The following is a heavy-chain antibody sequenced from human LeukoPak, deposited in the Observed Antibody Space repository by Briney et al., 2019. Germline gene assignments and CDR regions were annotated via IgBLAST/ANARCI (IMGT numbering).Heavy chain of an antibody. CDR2: IKQDGSEK. CDR3: ARGEYSGGPYYYYGMDV. J-gene: IGHJ6*04. Sequence: GASLRLSCAASGFTFSSYWMSWVRQAPGKGLEWVANIKQDGSEKYYVDSVKGRFTISRDNAKNSLYLQMDSLRAEDTAVYYCARGEYSGGPYYYYGMDVWGKGTTVTVSS. D-gene: IGHD6-6*01. V-gene: IGHV3-7*03. CDR1: GFTFSSYW.